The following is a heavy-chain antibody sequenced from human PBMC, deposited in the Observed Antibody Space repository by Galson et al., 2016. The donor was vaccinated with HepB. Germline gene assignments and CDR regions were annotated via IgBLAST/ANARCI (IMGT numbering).Heavy chain of an antibody. CDR3: AGPGFGLTLYGFDP. CDR2: IYYSGST. J-gene: IGHJ5*02. V-gene: IGHV4-39*01. Sequence: SETLSLTCTVSGGSISSNTYYWGWIRQPPGKGLEWIGSIYYSGSTYYNPSLTSRVTISVDTSKNQFSLKLSSVTAADTAVYYCAGPGFGLTLYGFDPWGQGTLVTVSS. D-gene: IGHD2-8*01. CDR1: GGSISSNTYY.